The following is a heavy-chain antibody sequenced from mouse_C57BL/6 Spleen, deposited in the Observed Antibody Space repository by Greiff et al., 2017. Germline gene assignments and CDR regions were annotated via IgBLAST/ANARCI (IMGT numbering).Heavy chain of an antibody. CDR1: GFTFSDYY. CDR2: INYDGSST. J-gene: IGHJ1*03. V-gene: IGHV5-16*01. CDR3: ARDHDGYYDWYFDV. Sequence: DVMLVESEGGLVQPGSSMKLSCTASGFTFSDYYMAWVRQVPEKGLEWVANINYDGSSTYYLDSLKSRFIISRDNAKNILYLQMSSLKSEDTATYYCARDHDGYYDWYFDVWGTGTTVTVSS. D-gene: IGHD2-3*01.